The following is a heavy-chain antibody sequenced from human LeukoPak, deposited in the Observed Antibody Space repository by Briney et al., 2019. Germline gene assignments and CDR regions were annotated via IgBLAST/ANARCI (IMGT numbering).Heavy chain of an antibody. Sequence: PSETLSLTCAVYGGSFSGYYWTYIRQPPGKGLEWIGGINHSGSTNYNPSLKSRVTISVDTSKNQFSLKLNSVTAADTAVYYCARSHYYDSSGSHNNWFDPWGQGTLVTVSS. CDR3: ARSHYYDSSGSHNNWFDP. CDR1: GGSFSGYY. V-gene: IGHV4-34*01. D-gene: IGHD3-22*01. CDR2: INHSGST. J-gene: IGHJ5*02.